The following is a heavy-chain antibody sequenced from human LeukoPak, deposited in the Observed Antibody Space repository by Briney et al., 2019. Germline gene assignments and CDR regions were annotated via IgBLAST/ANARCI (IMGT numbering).Heavy chain of an antibody. CDR2: IIPIFGTA. D-gene: IGHD3-10*01. Sequence: ASVKVSCKASGGTFSSYAISWVRQAPGQGLEWMGGIIPIFGTANYAQKFQGRVTITMDESTSTAYMELSSLRSEDTAVYYCARDGRRYLLWFGELNTWGQGTLVTVSS. CDR3: ARDGRRYLLWFGELNT. CDR1: GGTFSSYA. J-gene: IGHJ5*02. V-gene: IGHV1-69*05.